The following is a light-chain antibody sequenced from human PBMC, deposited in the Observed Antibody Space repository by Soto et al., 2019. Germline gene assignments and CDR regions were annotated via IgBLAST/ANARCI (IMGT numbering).Light chain of an antibody. V-gene: IGKV3-15*01. CDR1: QSVSSN. J-gene: IGKJ1*01. CDR2: AVS. CDR3: QQYNKWPLT. Sequence: EIMMTQSPGTLSASPGERATLSCRASQSVSSNLAWYQQKPCQAPRLLIYAVSTRATGIPARFSGSGSGTEFTRTISSLQSEDFAVYYCQQYNKWPLTFGQGTKVEIK.